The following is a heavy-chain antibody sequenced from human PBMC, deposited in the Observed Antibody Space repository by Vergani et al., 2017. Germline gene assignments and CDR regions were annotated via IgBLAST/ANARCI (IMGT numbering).Heavy chain of an antibody. V-gene: IGHV3-15*01. CDR3: TTGETTFAFDI. J-gene: IGHJ3*02. D-gene: IGHD4-17*01. CDR2: IKSKTDGGTT. CDR1: GFTVSSNY. Sequence: EVQLVESGGGLVQPGGSLRLSCAASGFTVSSNYMSWVRQAPGKGLEWVGRIKSKTDGGTTDYAAPVKGRFTISRDDSKNTLYLQMNSLKTEDTAVYYCTTGETTFAFDIWGQGTMVTVSS.